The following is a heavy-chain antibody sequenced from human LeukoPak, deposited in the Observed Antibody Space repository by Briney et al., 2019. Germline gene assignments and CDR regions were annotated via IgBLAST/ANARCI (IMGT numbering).Heavy chain of an antibody. Sequence: GGSLRLSCAASGFTFSSYSMNWVRQAPGKGLEWVSSISSSSSYIYYADSVKGRFTISRDNAKNSLYLQMNSLRAEDTAVYYCARGDHSGYDGSVDYWGQGTLVTVSS. CDR1: GFTFSSYS. CDR2: ISSSSSYI. CDR3: ARGDHSGYDGSVDY. J-gene: IGHJ4*02. V-gene: IGHV3-21*01. D-gene: IGHD5-12*01.